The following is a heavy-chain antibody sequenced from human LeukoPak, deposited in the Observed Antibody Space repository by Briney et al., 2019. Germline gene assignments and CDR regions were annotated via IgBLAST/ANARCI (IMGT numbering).Heavy chain of an antibody. CDR1: GYSIAHGFS. V-gene: IGHV4-38-2*02. J-gene: IGHJ2*01. CDR3: ARVEVPRDINDWYFDL. CDR2: LYHSVTT. Sequence: SETLSLTCTVSGYSIAHGFSGAWIRQPPGGGLEWIGSLYHSVTTYHNTPLKSRISTSVDPSKNQFSLKLKLVNAAATAVYYCARVEVPRDINDWYFDLWGRGTLVTVSS. D-gene: IGHD2-15*01.